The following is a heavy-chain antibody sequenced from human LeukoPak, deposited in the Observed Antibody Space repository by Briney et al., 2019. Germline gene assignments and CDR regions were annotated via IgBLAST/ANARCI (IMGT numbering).Heavy chain of an antibody. D-gene: IGHD4-23*01. Sequence: PGGSLRLSCTASGFTFSGAWMTWVRQAPGKGLEWVSGISWNSGNVGYADSVKGRFTISRDNAKNSLFLQMNSLRAEDTAVYYCAREVTPYYWGQGTLVTVSS. J-gene: IGHJ4*02. CDR3: AREVTPYY. CDR2: ISWNSGNV. V-gene: IGHV3-9*01. CDR1: GFTFSGAW.